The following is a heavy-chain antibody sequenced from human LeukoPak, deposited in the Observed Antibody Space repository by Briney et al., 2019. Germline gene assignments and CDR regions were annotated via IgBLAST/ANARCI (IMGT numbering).Heavy chain of an antibody. CDR1: GYTLTELS. CDR2: INPNSGGT. Sequence: ASVKVSCKVSGYTLTELSMHWVRQAPGQGLEWMGWINPNSGGTNYAQKFQGRVTMTRDTSISTAYMELSRLRSDDTAVYYCARTTTDYDFWSGYYTNWFDPWGQGTLVTVSS. CDR3: ARTTTDYDFWSGYYTNWFDP. V-gene: IGHV1-2*02. J-gene: IGHJ5*02. D-gene: IGHD3-3*01.